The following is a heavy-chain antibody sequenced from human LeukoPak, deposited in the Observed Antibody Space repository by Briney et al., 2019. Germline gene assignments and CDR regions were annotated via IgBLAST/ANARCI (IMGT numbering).Heavy chain of an antibody. D-gene: IGHD3-10*01. Sequence: PGGSLRLSCAASGFTFSSYEMNWVRQAPGKGLEWVSYISSSGSTIYYADSVKGRFTISRDNAKNSLYLQMNSLRAEDTAVYYCARDLLWFGDISGDYWGQGTLVTVSS. J-gene: IGHJ4*02. CDR1: GFTFSSYE. CDR3: ARDLLWFGDISGDY. CDR2: ISSSGSTI. V-gene: IGHV3-48*03.